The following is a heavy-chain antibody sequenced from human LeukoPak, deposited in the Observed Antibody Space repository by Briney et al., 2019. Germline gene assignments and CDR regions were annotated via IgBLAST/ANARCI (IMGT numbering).Heavy chain of an antibody. J-gene: IGHJ4*02. D-gene: IGHD5-18*01. Sequence: QPGGSLRLSCAASGFTFSSYSMNWVRQAPGKGLEWVSYISSSSSTIYYADSVKGRFTISRDNAKNSLYLQMNSLRAEDTAVYYCARGGSYGYSSYFDYWGQGTLVTVSS. CDR3: ARGGSYGYSSYFDY. CDR1: GFTFSSYS. CDR2: ISSSSSTI. V-gene: IGHV3-48*04.